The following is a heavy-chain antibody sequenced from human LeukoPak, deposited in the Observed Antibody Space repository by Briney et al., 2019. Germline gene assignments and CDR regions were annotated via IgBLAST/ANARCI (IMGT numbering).Heavy chain of an antibody. D-gene: IGHD3-22*01. CDR2: IYYSGST. CDR3: ARASLYYYDSSGYYDAFDI. V-gene: IGHV4-39*07. CDR1: GGSISSSSYY. Sequence: SETLSLTCTVSGGSISSSSYYWGWIRQPPEKGLEWIGSIYYSGSTYYNPSLKSRVTISVDTSKNQFSLKLSSVTAADTAMYYCARASLYYYDSSGYYDAFDIWGQGTMVTVSS. J-gene: IGHJ3*02.